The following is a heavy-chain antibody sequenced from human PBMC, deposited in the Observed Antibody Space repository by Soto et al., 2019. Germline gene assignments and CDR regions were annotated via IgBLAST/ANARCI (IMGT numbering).Heavy chain of an antibody. J-gene: IGHJ6*02. CDR1: GGAMRNYF. CDR2: IHYSGTTSFFP. D-gene: IGHD6-13*01. V-gene: IGHV4-59*01. CDR3: AAGEASSRNLAPYYYYYGMDV. Sequence: SETLSLTCTVSGGAMRNYFWTWIRQPPGKGLEGIGYIHYSGTTSFFPSYNPSLGSRVTISEDTSKHQFSLKLLSVTTADTAVYFCAAGEASSRNLAPYYYYYGMDVWGQGTTVTVSS.